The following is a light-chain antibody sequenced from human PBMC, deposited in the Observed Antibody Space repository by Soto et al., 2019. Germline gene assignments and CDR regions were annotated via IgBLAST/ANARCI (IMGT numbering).Light chain of an antibody. Sequence: EIVLTQSPATLSLSPGERATLSCRASQTIRNNLAWYQVRPGQAPRLVIFGASNRATGFPARFSGSGSGTEFTLSISSLQSEDFAVYYCQQYIYWPYTFGQGTKVDIK. CDR1: QTIRNN. J-gene: IGKJ2*01. CDR2: GAS. V-gene: IGKV3-15*01. CDR3: QQYIYWPYT.